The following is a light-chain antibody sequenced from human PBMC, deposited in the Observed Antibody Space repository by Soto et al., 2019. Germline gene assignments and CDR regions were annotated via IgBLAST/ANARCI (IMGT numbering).Light chain of an antibody. CDR1: NIGRKS. Sequence: SYELTQPPSVSVAPGQTASLTCGGNNIGRKSVHWYQQRPGQAPVLVVYDDSDRPSGLPERFSGSNSGNTATLTISRVEDGDEADYYCQVWDGISDPPVIFGGGTKVTVL. V-gene: IGLV3-21*02. CDR3: QVWDGISDPPVI. CDR2: DDS. J-gene: IGLJ2*01.